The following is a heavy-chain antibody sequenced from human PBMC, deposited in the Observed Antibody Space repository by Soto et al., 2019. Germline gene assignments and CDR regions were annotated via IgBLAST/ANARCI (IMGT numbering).Heavy chain of an antibody. CDR3: AKIRGDSYGDVDY. J-gene: IGHJ4*02. D-gene: IGHD5-18*01. CDR2: IYYSGHA. V-gene: IGHV4-39*01. Sequence: QLQLQESGPGLVKPSETLSLTCTVSGDSITINNYYWGWVRQPPGKGLEWIGRIYYSGHAYYNPSLTRRGTIPVDTSNNRFSLNLSSVPAADTAAYYCAKIRGDSYGDVDYWGQGPLVTVSS. CDR1: GDSITINNYY.